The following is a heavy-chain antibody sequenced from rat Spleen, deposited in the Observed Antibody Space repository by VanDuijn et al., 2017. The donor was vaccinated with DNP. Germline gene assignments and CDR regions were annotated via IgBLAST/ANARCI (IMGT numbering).Heavy chain of an antibody. Sequence: EVQLVESGGDLVQPGRSMKLSCVVSGFTFSDYSMAWVLQAPTKGLEWVASISPDGQITYYHDSVKGRFTISRDNGKSILYLQMESLRSEDTATYYCTKDAFDYWGQGVMVTVSS. CDR2: ISPDGQIT. CDR1: GFTFSDYS. CDR3: TKDAFDY. V-gene: IGHV5-20*01. J-gene: IGHJ2*01.